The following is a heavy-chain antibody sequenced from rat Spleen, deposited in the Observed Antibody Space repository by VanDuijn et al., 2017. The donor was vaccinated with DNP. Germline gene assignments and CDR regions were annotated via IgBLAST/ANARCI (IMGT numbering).Heavy chain of an antibody. Sequence: EVQLVESDGGLVQPGRSLKLSCAVSGFTFSDYYMAWVRQAPTKGLEWVASITNSGGSTYYRESVKGRFTISRDNAQSTLYLQMDSLRSEDTATYYCARQAGNPFAYWGQGTLVTVSS. V-gene: IGHV5-25*01. CDR3: ARQAGNPFAY. CDR1: GFTFSDYY. CDR2: ITNSGGST. J-gene: IGHJ3*01. D-gene: IGHD3-4*01.